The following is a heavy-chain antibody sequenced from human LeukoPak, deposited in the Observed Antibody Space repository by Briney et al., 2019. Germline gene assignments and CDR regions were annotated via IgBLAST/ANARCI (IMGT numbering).Heavy chain of an antibody. Sequence: GGSLRLSCAASGFTFSSYWMHWVRQAPGKGLVWVSRISSDGSSTSYADFVKGRFTISRDNAKNTLYLQMNSLRAEDTAVYYCVRDSGSSEYYFDYWGHGTLVTVSS. V-gene: IGHV3-74*01. CDR3: VRDSGSSEYYFDY. CDR2: ISSDGSST. J-gene: IGHJ4*01. CDR1: GFTFSSYW. D-gene: IGHD1-26*01.